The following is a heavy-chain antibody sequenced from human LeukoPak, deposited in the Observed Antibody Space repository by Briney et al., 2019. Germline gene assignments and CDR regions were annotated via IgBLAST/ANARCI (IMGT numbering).Heavy chain of an antibody. Sequence: PSETLSLTCGVDGGSLRGPFSGYSWTWIRQAPGMGLEWIGEFSHSGFPVYNPSLEGRVLISIDASKNQVSLRLTSVTAADTAVYYCARGPRTYYDILTGYSNREGFDYWGQGTLVTVSS. CDR2: FSHSGFP. J-gene: IGHJ4*02. CDR1: GGSLRGPFSGYS. V-gene: IGHV4-34*01. D-gene: IGHD3-9*01. CDR3: ARGPRTYYDILTGYSNREGFDY.